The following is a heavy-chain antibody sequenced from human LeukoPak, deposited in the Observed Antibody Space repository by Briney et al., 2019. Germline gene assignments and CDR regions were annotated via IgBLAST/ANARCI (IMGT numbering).Heavy chain of an antibody. V-gene: IGHV3-21*01. CDR3: ARDLGDIVLEPPSTHFDL. D-gene: IGHD2-2*01. J-gene: IGHJ2*01. CDR1: GFAFSYYS. Sequence: GGSLRLSCSASGFAFSYYSMNWVRQAPGKGLEWVSSISSRSSYIYYEDSLKGRFTISRDNAKNSLYLQMTGLRVEDTAMYFCARDLGDIVLEPPSTHFDLWGRGTLVTVSS. CDR2: ISSRSSYI.